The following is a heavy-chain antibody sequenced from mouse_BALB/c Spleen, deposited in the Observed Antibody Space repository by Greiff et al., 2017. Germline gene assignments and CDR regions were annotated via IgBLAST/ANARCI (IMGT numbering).Heavy chain of an antibody. V-gene: IGHV5-9-3*01. CDR2: ISSGGSYT. Sequence: EVHLVESGGGLVKPGGSLKLSCAASGFTFSSYAMSWVRQTPEKRLEWVATISSGGSYTYYPDSVKGRFTISRDNAKNTLYLQMSSLRSEDTAMYYCARQNTVDYWGQGTSVTVSS. CDR3: ARQNTVDY. CDR1: GFTFSSYA. J-gene: IGHJ4*01.